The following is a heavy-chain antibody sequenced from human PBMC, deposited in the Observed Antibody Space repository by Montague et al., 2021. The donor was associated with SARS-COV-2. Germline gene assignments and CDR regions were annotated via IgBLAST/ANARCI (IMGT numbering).Heavy chain of an antibody. J-gene: IGHJ6*03. CDR2: INHGGNT. Sequence: SETLSLTCAVHGGSFSGYYWNWIRQPPGEGLEWIGEINHGGNTNXNPSLKNRLTISVDTSKNQFSLKLTSVAATDTAVYYCARLRDGVVPSPILGIGPYFTYYYMDVWGKGTTVTVSS. D-gene: IGHD2-15*01. V-gene: IGHV4-34*01. CDR1: GGSFSGYY. CDR3: ARLRDGVVPSPILGIGPYFTYYYMDV.